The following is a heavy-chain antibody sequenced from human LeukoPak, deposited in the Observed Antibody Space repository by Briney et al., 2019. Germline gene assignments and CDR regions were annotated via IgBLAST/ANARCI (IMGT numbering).Heavy chain of an antibody. Sequence: GGSLRLSCAASGLTFSSYSMNWVRQAPGQGLEWVSSISSNSGYIYYADSVRGRFTTSRDNAKNSLYLEMNSLRAEDTAVYYCAGDWVEKAMGMDVWGQGSTVTVSS. V-gene: IGHV3-21*01. CDR2: ISSNSGYI. CDR1: GLTFSSYS. J-gene: IGHJ6*02. CDR3: AGDWVEKAMGMDV. D-gene: IGHD5-24*01.